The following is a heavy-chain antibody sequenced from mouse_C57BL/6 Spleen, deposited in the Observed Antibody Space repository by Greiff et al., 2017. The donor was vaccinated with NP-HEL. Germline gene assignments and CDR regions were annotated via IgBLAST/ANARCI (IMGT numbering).Heavy chain of an antibody. Sequence: QVQLQQPGAELVMPGASVKLSCKASGYTFTSYWMHWVKQRPGQGLEWIGEIDPSDSYTNYNQKFKGKSTLTVDKSSSTAYMQLSSLTSEDSAVYYCARDSTTRNWYFDVWGTGTTVTVSS. J-gene: IGHJ1*03. CDR2: IDPSDSYT. CDR3: ARDSTTRNWYFDV. D-gene: IGHD2-12*01. V-gene: IGHV1-69*01. CDR1: GYTFTSYW.